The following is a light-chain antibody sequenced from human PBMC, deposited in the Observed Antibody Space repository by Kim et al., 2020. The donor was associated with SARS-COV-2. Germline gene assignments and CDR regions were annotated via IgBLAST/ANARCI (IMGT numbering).Light chain of an antibody. CDR1: NIGSKS. CDR2: YDS. Sequence: PGKTARITWGRNNIGSKSVHWYQQKPGQAPVLVIYYDSDRPSGIPERFSGSNSGNTATLTISRVEAGDEADHYCQVWDSSSDHPVFGGGTQLTVL. CDR3: QVWDSSSDHPV. J-gene: IGLJ3*02. V-gene: IGLV3-21*04.